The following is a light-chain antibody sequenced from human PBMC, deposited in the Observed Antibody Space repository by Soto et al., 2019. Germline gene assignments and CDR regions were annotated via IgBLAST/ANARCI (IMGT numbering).Light chain of an antibody. CDR2: AAS. Sequence: DIVITQYPLFLTVTPGEPASISFRSSQSISSNLVWYQQKPGQPPRLLIYAASTRVTTIPARFSGSEFGTEFTLTISSLQSEDFAVYYCQQYNSWPPTFGQGTKVDIK. V-gene: IGKV3-15*01. CDR3: QQYNSWPPT. J-gene: IGKJ1*01. CDR1: QSISSN.